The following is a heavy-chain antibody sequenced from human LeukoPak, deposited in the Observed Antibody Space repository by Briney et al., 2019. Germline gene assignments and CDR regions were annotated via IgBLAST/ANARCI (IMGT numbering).Heavy chain of an antibody. CDR3: ARRSSYQDY. Sequence: SETLSLTCTVYGGSFSGYYWSWIRQPPKKGLEWIGKINHSGSTNYNPSLKSRVTISVDTSKSQLSLKLSSVTAADTAVYYCARRSSYQDYWGQGTLVTVSS. V-gene: IGHV4-34*01. CDR2: INHSGST. CDR1: GGSFSGYY. J-gene: IGHJ4*02. D-gene: IGHD3-22*01.